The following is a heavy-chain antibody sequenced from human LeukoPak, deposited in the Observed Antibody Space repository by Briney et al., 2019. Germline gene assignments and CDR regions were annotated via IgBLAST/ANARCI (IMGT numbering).Heavy chain of an antibody. D-gene: IGHD6-13*01. CDR3: ARSPGTEWFDP. Sequence: SQTLSLTCPVSGGSVTSSSSYWGWIRQPPGKGLEWIGTIYYSGTTYYNPSLKSRVTISIDAAKNQFSLKLSSVTAADTAVYYCARSPGTEWFDPWGQGTLVTVSS. CDR2: IYYSGTT. CDR1: GGSVTSSSSY. J-gene: IGHJ5*02. V-gene: IGHV4-39*07.